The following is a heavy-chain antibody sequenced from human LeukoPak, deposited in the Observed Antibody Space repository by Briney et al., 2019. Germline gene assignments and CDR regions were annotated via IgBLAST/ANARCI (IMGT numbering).Heavy chain of an antibody. J-gene: IGHJ3*02. CDR1: GFTFSSYS. V-gene: IGHV3-21*01. Sequence: GGSLRLSCAASGFTFSSYSMNWVRQAPGKGLEWVSSISSSSSYIYYADSVKGRFTISRDNAKNSLYLQMNSLRAEDTAVYYCARTYDYGVGPPGDAFDNWGQGTLVTVPS. CDR2: ISSSSSYI. D-gene: IGHD3-3*01. CDR3: ARTYDYGVGPPGDAFDN.